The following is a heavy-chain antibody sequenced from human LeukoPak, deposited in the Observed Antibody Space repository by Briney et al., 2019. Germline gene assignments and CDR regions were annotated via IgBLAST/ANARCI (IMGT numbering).Heavy chain of an antibody. CDR1: GFTFSSYW. D-gene: IGHD4-17*01. CDR2: IKQDGGEK. V-gene: IGHV3-7*01. J-gene: IGHJ4*02. Sequence: GGSLRLSCTASGFTFSSYWMSWVRQAPGKGLEWVANIKQDGGEKYYVDSVKGRFTISRDNAKNSLYLQMNSLRAEDTAAYYCARLGARQVLDYWGQGTLVTVSP. CDR3: ARLGARQVLDY.